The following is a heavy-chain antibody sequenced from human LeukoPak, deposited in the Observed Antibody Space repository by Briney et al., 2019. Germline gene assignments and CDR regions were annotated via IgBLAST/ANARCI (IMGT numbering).Heavy chain of an antibody. CDR1: GFTFSGSA. CDR3: AKTPLAVAPGDYFDC. J-gene: IGHJ4*02. CDR2: IRSKANSYAT. D-gene: IGHD6-19*01. Sequence: GGSLKLSCAASGFTFSGSAMHWVRQASGKGLEWVGRIRSKANSYATAYAASVKGRFTISRDDSKNTAYLQMNSLKTEDTAVYYCAKTPLAVAPGDYFDCWGQGTLVTVSS. V-gene: IGHV3-73*01.